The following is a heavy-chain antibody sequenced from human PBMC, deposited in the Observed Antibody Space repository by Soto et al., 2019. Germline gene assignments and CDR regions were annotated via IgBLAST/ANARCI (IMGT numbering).Heavy chain of an antibody. D-gene: IGHD3-10*01. J-gene: IGHJ4*02. CDR1: GFTFSSYA. CDR3: ARARSPYGSGSLDY. Sequence: QVQLVESGGGVVQPGRSLRLSCAASGFTFSSYAMHWVRQAPGKGLEWVAVISYDGSNKYYADSVKGRFTISRANSKNTLYLQMNSLRAEDTAVYYCARARSPYGSGSLDYWGQGTLVTVSS. V-gene: IGHV3-30-3*01. CDR2: ISYDGSNK.